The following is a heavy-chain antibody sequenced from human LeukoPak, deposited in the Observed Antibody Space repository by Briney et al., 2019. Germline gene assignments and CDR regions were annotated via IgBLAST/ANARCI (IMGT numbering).Heavy chain of an antibody. J-gene: IGHJ5*02. CDR1: GGSISSYY. D-gene: IGHD6-13*01. V-gene: IGHV4-59*08. Sequence: SETLSLTCTVSGGSISSYYWSWIRQPPGKGLEWIGYIYYSGSTYYNPSLKSRVTISVDTSKNQFSLKLSSVTAADTAVYYCARTWGSSWFNWFDPWGQGTLVTVSS. CDR2: IYYSGST. CDR3: ARTWGSSWFNWFDP.